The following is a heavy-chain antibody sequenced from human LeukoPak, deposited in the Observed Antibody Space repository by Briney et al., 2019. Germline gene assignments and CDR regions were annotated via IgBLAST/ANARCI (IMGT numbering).Heavy chain of an antibody. D-gene: IGHD3-10*01. CDR3: ARDGEYGTGSYYRGSFDY. CDR2: IHPRSGDT. Sequence: ASVKVSCKASGYSFTAFYIHWVRLAPGQGLEWMGWIHPRSGDTRYAQKFQGRVTMARDTSISTVYMDLSSLGSDDTAVYYCARDGEYGTGSYYRGSFDYWGQGILVTVSS. CDR1: GYSFTAFY. J-gene: IGHJ4*02. V-gene: IGHV1-2*02.